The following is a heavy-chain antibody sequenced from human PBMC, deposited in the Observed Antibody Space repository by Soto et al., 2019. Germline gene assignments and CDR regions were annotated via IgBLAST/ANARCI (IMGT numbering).Heavy chain of an antibody. D-gene: IGHD3-10*01. CDR2: ILHDASNK. J-gene: IGHJ4*02. V-gene: IGHV3-30*18. CDR3: AKDPYGSGGNYLDY. Sequence: QVQLVESGGGVVQPGGSLRLSCAASGFSFSSYAMHWVRQAPGKGLEWVALILHDASNKYYADSVKGRFTISRDNSNNTLYLQMNTLGAEDTAVYYCAKDPYGSGGNYLDYWGQGTLVIVSS. CDR1: GFSFSSYA.